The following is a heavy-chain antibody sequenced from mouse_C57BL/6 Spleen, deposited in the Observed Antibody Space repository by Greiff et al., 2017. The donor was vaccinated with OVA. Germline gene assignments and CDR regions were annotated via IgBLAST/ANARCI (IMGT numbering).Heavy chain of an antibody. D-gene: IGHD2-5*01. J-gene: IGHJ3*01. CDR3: ARGDYSNLCAY. CDR1: GYSITSGYY. CDR2: ISYDGSN. V-gene: IGHV3-6*01. Sequence: EVQLQESGPGLVKPSQSLSLTCSVTGYSITSGYYWNWIRQFPGNKLEWMGYISYDGSNNYNPSLKNRISITRDTSKNQFFLKLNSVTTEDTATYYCARGDYSNLCAYWGQGTLVTVSA.